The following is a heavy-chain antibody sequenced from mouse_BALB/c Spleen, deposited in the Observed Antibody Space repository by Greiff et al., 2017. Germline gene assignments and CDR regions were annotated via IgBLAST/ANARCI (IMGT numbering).Heavy chain of an antibody. CDR2: ISTYYGDA. Sequence: QVQLQQSGAELVRPGVSVKISCKGSGYTFTDYAMHWVKQTHAKSLEWIGVISTYYGDASYNQKFKGKATMTVDKSSSTAYMELARLTSEDSAIYYCARSSTMITTDAMDYWGQGTSVTVSS. CDR3: ARSSTMITTDAMDY. V-gene: IGHV1S137*01. D-gene: IGHD2-4*01. J-gene: IGHJ4*01. CDR1: GYTFTDYA.